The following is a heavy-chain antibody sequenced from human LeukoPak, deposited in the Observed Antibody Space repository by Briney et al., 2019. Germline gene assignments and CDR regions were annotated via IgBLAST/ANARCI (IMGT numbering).Heavy chain of an antibody. CDR1: RGSFSGYY. CDR2: INHSGST. Sequence: SETLSLTCAVYRGSFSGYYWSWIRQPPGKGLEWIGEINHSGSTNYNPSLKSRVTISIDTSKNQFSLKLSSVTAADTAVYYCARDLVTVTKGFDIWGQGKMVSAS. D-gene: IGHD4-17*01. V-gene: IGHV4-34*01. J-gene: IGHJ3*02. CDR3: ARDLVTVTKGFDI.